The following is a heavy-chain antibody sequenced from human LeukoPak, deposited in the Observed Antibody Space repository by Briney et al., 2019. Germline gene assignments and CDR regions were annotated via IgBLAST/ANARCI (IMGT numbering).Heavy chain of an antibody. J-gene: IGHJ4*02. CDR2: ISYDGSNK. D-gene: IGHD4-17*01. V-gene: IGHV3-30*18. Sequence: PGGSLRLSCAASGFTFSSYGMHWVRQAPGKGLEWVAVISYDGSNKYYADSVKGRFTISRDNSKNTLYLQMNSLRAEDTAVYYCAKSATVTQESSDYWGQGTLVTVSS. CDR1: GFTFSSYG. CDR3: AKSATVTQESSDY.